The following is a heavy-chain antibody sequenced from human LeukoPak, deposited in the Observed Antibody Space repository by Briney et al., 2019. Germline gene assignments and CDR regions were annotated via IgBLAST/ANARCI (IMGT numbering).Heavy chain of an antibody. V-gene: IGHV4-39*07. CDR3: VRDEAEFGNRQWYFDL. Sequence: SETLSLTCNVSGASINSILYYWGWIRQPPGKGLEWIGSVYHSGTTYYNPSLQSRVGISADMSRNQFSLRLNSMTAADTAVYYCVRDEAEFGNRQWYFDLWGRGTLVIVSS. J-gene: IGHJ2*01. CDR2: VYHSGTT. CDR1: GASINSILYY. D-gene: IGHD2/OR15-2a*01.